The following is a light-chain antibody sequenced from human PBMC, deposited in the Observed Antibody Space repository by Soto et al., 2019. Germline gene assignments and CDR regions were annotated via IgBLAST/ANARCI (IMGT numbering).Light chain of an antibody. Sequence: QAVVTQPPSVSGAPGQRVTISCTGSSSNIGAIYDVHWYQHLPGTAPKLLIFGNTNRPSGVPDRFSGSKSGTSASLAITGLQAEDEADYYCQSYDSSLNAVVFGGGTKLTVL. CDR3: QSYDSSLNAVV. V-gene: IGLV1-40*01. CDR1: SSNIGAIYD. CDR2: GNT. J-gene: IGLJ2*01.